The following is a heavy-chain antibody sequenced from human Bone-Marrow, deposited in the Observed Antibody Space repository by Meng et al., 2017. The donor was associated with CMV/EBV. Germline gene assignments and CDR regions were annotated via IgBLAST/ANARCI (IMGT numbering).Heavy chain of an antibody. Sequence: GESLKISCAASGFTFNTYSMNWVRRASGKGLEWVSSISGRSSYIYYADSVRGRFTISRDNAKNSLYLQMNSLRAEDTAVYYCARERRGFWSGYYPPRALDYWGQGTLVTVSS. J-gene: IGHJ4*02. CDR1: GFTFNTYS. CDR3: ARERRGFWSGYYPPRALDY. V-gene: IGHV3-21*01. CDR2: ISGRSSYI. D-gene: IGHD3-3*01.